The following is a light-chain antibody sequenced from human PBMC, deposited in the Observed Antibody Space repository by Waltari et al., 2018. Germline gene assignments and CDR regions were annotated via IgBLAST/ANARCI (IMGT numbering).Light chain of an antibody. CDR1: SSDVGCNNL. J-gene: IGLJ2*01. Sequence: QSALTQPASVSGSPGQSITIPCPGTSSDVGCNNLVSWYQQPPAQAPNLIIYEATKRASGVSIRCSGSKSGNTASLTISELQAEDEGDYCCCSYTNTHVVFGGGTKLTVL. CDR3: CSYTNTHVV. CDR2: EAT. V-gene: IGLV2-14*02.